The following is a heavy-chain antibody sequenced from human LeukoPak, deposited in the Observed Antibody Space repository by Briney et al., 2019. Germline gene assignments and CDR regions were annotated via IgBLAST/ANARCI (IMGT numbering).Heavy chain of an antibody. Sequence: GGTLRLSCAASGFTFSSYGMSWVRQAPGKGLEWVSAISGSGGSTYYADSVKGRFTISRDNAKNSLYLQMNSLRAEDTALYYCARSSGYDYYHYYYYYMDVWGKGTTVTVSS. J-gene: IGHJ6*03. CDR1: GFTFSSYG. D-gene: IGHD5-12*01. CDR2: ISGSGGST. CDR3: ARSSGYDYYHYYYYYMDV. V-gene: IGHV3-23*01.